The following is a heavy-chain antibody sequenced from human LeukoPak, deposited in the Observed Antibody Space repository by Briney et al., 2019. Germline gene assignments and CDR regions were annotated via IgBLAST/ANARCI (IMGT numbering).Heavy chain of an antibody. D-gene: IGHD6-13*01. Sequence: GESLKISCKGSGYSFTSYWIGWVRQMPGKGLEWMGIIYPGDSDTRYSPSFQGQVTISADKSISTAYLQWSSLKASDTAMYYCARSSSWYNNDNWLDPWGQGTQVTVSS. CDR3: ARSSSWYNNDNWLDP. J-gene: IGHJ5*02. CDR2: IYPGDSDT. V-gene: IGHV5-51*01. CDR1: GYSFTSYW.